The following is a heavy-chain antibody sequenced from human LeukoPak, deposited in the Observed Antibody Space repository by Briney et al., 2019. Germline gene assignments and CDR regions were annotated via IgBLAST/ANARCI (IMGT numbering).Heavy chain of an antibody. J-gene: IGHJ3*02. CDR1: GYIFTNYW. Sequence: GESLKISCKASGYIFTNYWIGWVRQMPGKGLEWMGIIQPRDSDTRYSPSFQGRVTFSAEKSINTAYLQWSSLKASDTAMYYCARPSESSGYYSHDAFDIWGPGTVVTVSS. V-gene: IGHV5-51*01. CDR3: ARPSESSGYYSHDAFDI. D-gene: IGHD3-22*01. CDR2: IQPRDSDT.